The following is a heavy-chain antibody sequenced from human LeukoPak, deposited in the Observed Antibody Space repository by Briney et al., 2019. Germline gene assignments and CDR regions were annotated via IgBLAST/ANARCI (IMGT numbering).Heavy chain of an antibody. CDR1: GASISSSSSY. J-gene: IGHJ4*01. D-gene: IGHD3-16*02. CDR3: VRGGNVWANWRYKQFES. V-gene: IGHV4-39*07. Sequence: SDTLSLTCTVSGASISSSSSYWNWIRQPPGKGLEWIGESNHNGATNYNSYLKSRVTISVDRAKNQFSLHLTSVTAADTAVYYCVRGGNVWANWRYKQFESWGQGTLVTVSS. CDR2: SNHNGAT.